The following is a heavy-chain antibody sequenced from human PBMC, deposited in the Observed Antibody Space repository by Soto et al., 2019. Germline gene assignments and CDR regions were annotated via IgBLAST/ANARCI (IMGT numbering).Heavy chain of an antibody. CDR3: AKDAPLGTSLMHLDYSGYYYDY. Sequence: GGSLRLSCAASGFTFSSYGMHWVRQAPGKGLEWVAVISYDGSNKYYADSVKGRFTISRDNSKNTLYLQMNSLRAEDTAVYYCAKDAPLGTSLMHLDYSGYYYDYWGQGTLVTVSS. J-gene: IGHJ4*02. D-gene: IGHD3-22*01. CDR2: ISYDGSNK. V-gene: IGHV3-30*18. CDR1: GFTFSSYG.